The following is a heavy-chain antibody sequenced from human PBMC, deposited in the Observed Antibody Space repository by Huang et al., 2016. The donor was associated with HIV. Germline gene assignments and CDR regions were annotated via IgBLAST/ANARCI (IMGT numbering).Heavy chain of an antibody. Sequence: QVQLVESGGGVVQPGGSLRLSCGASGVIFDNFGMHWVRQAPGKGLEWVAFIRSDVSNEYNGESVKGRFSLSRDNFENMVYLQMNSLGDGDTAIYYCARAVDGFNSKGFYMDVWGKGTAVIVSS. CDR3: ARAVDGFNSKGFYMDV. J-gene: IGHJ6*03. V-gene: IGHV3-30*02. CDR1: GVIFDNFG. CDR2: IRSDVSNE. D-gene: IGHD5-12*01.